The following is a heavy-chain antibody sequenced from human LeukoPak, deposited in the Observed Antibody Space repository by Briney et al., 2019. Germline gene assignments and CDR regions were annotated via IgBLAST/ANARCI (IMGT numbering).Heavy chain of an antibody. CDR2: ISGSGGST. Sequence: GGSLRLSCAASGFTFSSYAMSWVRQAPGKGPEWVSTISGSGGSTYYADSVKGRFTISRDNSKNTLYLQMNSLRAEDTAVYYCAKARDILNRYFDYWGQGTLITVSS. D-gene: IGHD3-9*01. CDR1: GFTFSSYA. CDR3: AKARDILNRYFDY. V-gene: IGHV3-23*01. J-gene: IGHJ4*02.